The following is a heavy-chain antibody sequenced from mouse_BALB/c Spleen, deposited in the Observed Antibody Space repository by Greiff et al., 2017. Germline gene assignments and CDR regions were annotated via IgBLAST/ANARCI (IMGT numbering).Heavy chain of an antibody. CDR2: IRNKANGYTT. Sequence: DVKLVESGGGLVQPGGSLRLSCATSGFTFTDYYMSWVRQPPGKALEWLGFIRNKANGYTTEYSASVKGRFTISRDNSQSILYLQMNTLRAEDSATYDCARPSITTGPFAYWGQGTLVTVSA. J-gene: IGHJ3*01. CDR1: GFTFTDYY. V-gene: IGHV7-3*02. D-gene: IGHD1-1*01. CDR3: ARPSITTGPFAY.